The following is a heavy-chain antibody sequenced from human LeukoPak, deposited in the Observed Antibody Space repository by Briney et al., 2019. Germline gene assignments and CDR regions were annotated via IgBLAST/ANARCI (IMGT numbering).Heavy chain of an antibody. J-gene: IGHJ4*02. CDR1: GFTFSNYA. D-gene: IGHD1-1*01. CDR2: ISGTGGST. CDR3: AKGRTGQYFEY. V-gene: IGHV3-23*01. Sequence: GGSLRLSCAASGFTFSNYAMSWVRQAPGKGLEWVSSISGTGGSTYYADSVKGRFTISRDNSNNTLFLQMNSLRAEDTAVYYCAKGRTGQYFEYWGQGTLVTVSS.